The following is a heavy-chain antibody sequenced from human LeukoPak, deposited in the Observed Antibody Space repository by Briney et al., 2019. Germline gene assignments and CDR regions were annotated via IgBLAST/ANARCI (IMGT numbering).Heavy chain of an antibody. Sequence: SETLSLTCTVSGGSISSSSYYWGWIRQPPGKGLERIGSIYYSGSTYYNPSLKSRVTISVDTSKNQFSLKLSSVTAADTAVYYCAREGYDFWSGYYSIDYWGQGTLVTVSS. CDR2: IYYSGST. J-gene: IGHJ4*02. D-gene: IGHD3-3*01. V-gene: IGHV4-39*07. CDR3: AREGYDFWSGYYSIDY. CDR1: GGSISSSSYY.